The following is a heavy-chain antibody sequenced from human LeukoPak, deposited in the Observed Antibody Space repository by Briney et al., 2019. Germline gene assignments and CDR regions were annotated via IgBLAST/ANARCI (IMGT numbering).Heavy chain of an antibody. V-gene: IGHV6-1*01. J-gene: IGHJ4*02. CDR2: TYYRSKWYN. CDR1: GDSASSNSAA. Sequence: SQTLSLTCAISGDSASSNSAAWTWIRQSPSRGLEWLGRTYYRSKWYNDYAVSVKSRITFNPDTSKNQFSLQLNSVTPDDTAVYFCARANSTSGFDFWGQGTLVTVSS. D-gene: IGHD2-2*01. CDR3: ARANSTSGFDF.